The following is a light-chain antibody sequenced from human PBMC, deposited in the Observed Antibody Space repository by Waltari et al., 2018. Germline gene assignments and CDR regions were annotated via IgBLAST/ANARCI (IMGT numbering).Light chain of an antibody. CDR1: QSVSSY. V-gene: IGKV3-11*01. Sequence: IVLTQSPATLSLSPGERATLSCRASQSVSSYLAWYQQKPGQAPRLLIHDASNRATGIPARFSGSGSGTDFTLTISSLEPEDLAVYYCQQRSNWLTFGGGTKVEIK. CDR2: DAS. J-gene: IGKJ4*01. CDR3: QQRSNWLT.